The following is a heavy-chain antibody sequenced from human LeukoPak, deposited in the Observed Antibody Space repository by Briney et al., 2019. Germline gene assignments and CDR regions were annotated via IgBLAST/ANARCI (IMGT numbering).Heavy chain of an antibody. CDR3: ARQDTAMVKGWFDP. V-gene: IGHV4-38-2*01. J-gene: IGHJ5*02. CDR1: GYSISSGYY. Sequence: PSETLSLTCAVSGYSISSGYYCGWIRQPPGRGLEWIGSINHSGNTYCNPSLKSRVDISIDTSKNDFSLKVTSVTAADTAVYFCARQDTAMVKGWFDPWGQGTLVTVSS. D-gene: IGHD5-18*01. CDR2: INHSGNT.